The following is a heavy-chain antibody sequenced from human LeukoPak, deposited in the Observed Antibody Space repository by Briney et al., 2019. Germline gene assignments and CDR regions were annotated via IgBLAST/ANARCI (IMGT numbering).Heavy chain of an antibody. CDR1: GYTFTNYY. V-gene: IGHV1-2*02. J-gene: IGHJ3*02. CDR2: INSNRGGT. CDR3: ARDHGDDAFDI. Sequence: ASVAVSCKASGYTFTNYYIHWVRQAPGQGLEWMGWINSNRGGTNYAQKFQGRVTMTRDTSISTAYMELRSVRSDDTAVYYCARDHGDDAFDIWGPGTMVTVSS. D-gene: IGHD3-3*01.